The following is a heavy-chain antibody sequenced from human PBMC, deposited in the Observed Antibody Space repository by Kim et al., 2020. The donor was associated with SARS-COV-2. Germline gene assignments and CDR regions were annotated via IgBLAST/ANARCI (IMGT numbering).Heavy chain of an antibody. J-gene: IGHJ4*02. D-gene: IGHD3-22*01. Sequence: KFQGRVTMTEDTSTDTAYMELSSLRSEDTAVYYCATSGQSRVVAEYYFDYWGQGTLVTVSS. CDR3: ATSGQSRVVAEYYFDY. V-gene: IGHV1-24*01.